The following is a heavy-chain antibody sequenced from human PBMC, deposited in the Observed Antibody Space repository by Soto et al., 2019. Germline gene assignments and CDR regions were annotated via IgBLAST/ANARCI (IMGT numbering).Heavy chain of an antibody. D-gene: IGHD3-10*01. V-gene: IGHV1-18*01. CDR3: ARGATLLWFGESTPNYGMDV. Sequence: GQGLEWMGWISAYNGNTNYAQKLQGRVTMTTDTSTSTAYMELRSLRSDDTAVYYCARGATLLWFGESTPNYGMDVWGQGTTVTVSS. CDR2: ISAYNGNT. J-gene: IGHJ6*02.